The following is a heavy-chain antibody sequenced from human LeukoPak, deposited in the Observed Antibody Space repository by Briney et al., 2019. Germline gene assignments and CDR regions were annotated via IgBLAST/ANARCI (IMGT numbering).Heavy chain of an antibody. J-gene: IGHJ4*02. CDR3: GGGGY. CDR2: INQDGSAK. Sequence: GGSLRLSCAASEFSFSSSWMNWVRQAPGKGLEWVANINQDGSAKYYVDSVKGRFTNSRDNVKNTLYLQMNSLRAEDTAVYYCGGGGYWGQGILVIVSS. V-gene: IGHV3-7*05. CDR1: EFSFSSSW. D-gene: IGHD3-10*01.